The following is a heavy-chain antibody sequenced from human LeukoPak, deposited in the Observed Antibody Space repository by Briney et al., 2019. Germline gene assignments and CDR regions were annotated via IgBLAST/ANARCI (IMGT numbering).Heavy chain of an antibody. J-gene: IGHJ4*02. Sequence: GGSLRLSCVASGFIFSTYGLHWVRQSPGRGLEWVAVIWYDGSQRYYADSVKGRFAISRDDSQNTIYLQMDSLRAEDTAVYYCATSSPRNYFDHWGQGTLVTVSS. D-gene: IGHD1-14*01. CDR2: IWYDGSQR. CDR3: ATSSPRNYFDH. CDR1: GFIFSTYG. V-gene: IGHV3-33*01.